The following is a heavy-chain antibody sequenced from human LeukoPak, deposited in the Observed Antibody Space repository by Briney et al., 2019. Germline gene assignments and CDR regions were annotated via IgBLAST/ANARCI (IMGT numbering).Heavy chain of an antibody. J-gene: IGHJ4*02. Sequence: PSETLSLTCNVSDGSISEYYWSWIRQPPGKGLEWIGYISNSGSTNYNPSLKSRVTISVDTTKNQFSLKLSSVTAADTAVYYCAKSGGWYFDHWGQGTRVTVSP. V-gene: IGHV4-59*08. CDR1: DGSISEYY. D-gene: IGHD6-19*01. CDR3: AKSGGWYFDH. CDR2: ISNSGST.